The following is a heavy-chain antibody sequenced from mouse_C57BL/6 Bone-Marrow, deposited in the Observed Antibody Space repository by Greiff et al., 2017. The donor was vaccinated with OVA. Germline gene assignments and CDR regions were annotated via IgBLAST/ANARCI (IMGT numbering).Heavy chain of an antibody. Sequence: QVQLKESGPELVKPGASVKISCKASGYSFTSYYIHWVKQRPGQGLEWIGWIYPGSGNTKYNEKFKGKATLTADTSSSTAYMQLSSLTSEDSAVYYCARNYYGSSFHWYFDVWGTGTTVTVSS. CDR1: GYSFTSYY. J-gene: IGHJ1*03. D-gene: IGHD1-1*01. CDR3: ARNYYGSSFHWYFDV. CDR2: IYPGSGNT. V-gene: IGHV1-66*01.